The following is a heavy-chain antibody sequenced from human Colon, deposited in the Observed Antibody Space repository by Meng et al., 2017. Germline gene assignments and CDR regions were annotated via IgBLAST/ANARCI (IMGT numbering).Heavy chain of an antibody. CDR1: GVTFSSYW. CDR3: VADVPEKRSQMDY. Sequence: EVQRWEPRGGLVQPGWSLRLSCAASGVTFSSYWMHWVRQAPGKGLVWVSRIHSDGIRTNYADSVKGRFTVSRDNDKNTLNLQMNSLRAEDTGVYYCVADVPEKRSQMDYWGRGTLVTVSS. V-gene: IGHV3-74*01. CDR2: IHSDGIRT. J-gene: IGHJ4*02. D-gene: IGHD3-10*02.